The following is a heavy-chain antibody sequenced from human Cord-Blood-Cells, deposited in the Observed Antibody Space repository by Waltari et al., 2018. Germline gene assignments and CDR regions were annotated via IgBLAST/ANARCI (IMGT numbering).Heavy chain of an antibody. CDR3: ARDMSNPLYCSGGSCYSPMGY. CDR2: TYYRSKWYN. V-gene: IGHV6-1*01. J-gene: IGHJ4*02. Sequence: QVQLQQSGPGLVKPSQTLSLTCAISGDSVTSNSDAWNWLRQSPSRGIEWLGRTYYRSKWYNDYEVSVKSRITINPDTSKNQFSLQLNSVTPEGEAVYYCARDMSNPLYCSGGSCYSPMGYSGQVTLLTVSS. D-gene: IGHD2-15*01. CDR1: GDSVTSNSDA.